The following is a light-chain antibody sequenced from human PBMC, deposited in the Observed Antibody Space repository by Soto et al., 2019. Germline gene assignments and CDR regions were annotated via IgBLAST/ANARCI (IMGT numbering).Light chain of an antibody. CDR1: QNITSSH. Sequence: EIVLTQSPGTLSLSPGESATLSCRASQNITSSHIAWYQQKPGQAPRLLIYGPSTRATGIPDRFSGGGFGTDFTLSITGLEPEDFAVYYCHQFGNSPQTFGHGTKVEVK. CDR3: HQFGNSPQT. V-gene: IGKV3-20*01. J-gene: IGKJ1*01. CDR2: GPS.